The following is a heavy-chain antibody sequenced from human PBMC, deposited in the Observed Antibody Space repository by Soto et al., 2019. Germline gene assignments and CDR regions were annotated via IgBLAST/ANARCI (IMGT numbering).Heavy chain of an antibody. J-gene: IGHJ4*02. D-gene: IGHD6-13*01. Sequence: QVQLQESGPGLVKPSQTLSLTCIVSGGSISSDDHYWSWIRQPPGKGLEWIGYIYHSGTTHSNPSLESRLFISLDTSKNQFSLQLTSVTAADTAVYYCAILHSRWNIDYWGQGTLVTVSS. CDR1: GGSISSDDHY. CDR3: AILHSRWNIDY. CDR2: IYHSGTT. V-gene: IGHV4-30-4*01.